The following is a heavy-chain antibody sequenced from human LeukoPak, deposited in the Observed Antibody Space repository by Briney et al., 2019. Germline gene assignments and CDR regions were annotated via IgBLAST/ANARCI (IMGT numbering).Heavy chain of an antibody. CDR3: TTEYYYDSSGYYYKGY. Sequence: PGGSLRLSCAASGFTFSDYEMNWVRQAPGKGLEWIGRSKNKDYAYSTVYAASVKGRFTISRDDSKNTLYLQMNSLKTEDTAVYYCTTEYYYDSSGYYYKGYWGQGTLVTVSS. CDR2: SKNKDYAYST. V-gene: IGHV3-72*01. D-gene: IGHD3-22*01. CDR1: GFTFSDYE. J-gene: IGHJ4*02.